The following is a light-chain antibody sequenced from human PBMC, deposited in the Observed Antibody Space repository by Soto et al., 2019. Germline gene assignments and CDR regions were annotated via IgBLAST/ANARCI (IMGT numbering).Light chain of an antibody. CDR2: DAF. V-gene: IGKV3-11*01. J-gene: IGKJ2*01. Sequence: EIVVTQFPATLSLSPGERATLSCRASQSVGSYLAWYQQKPGQAPRLLIYDAFNRASGIPARFSGSGSGTDFTLTISTLEPEDFAVYYCQQRFNWPYTFGQGTKLEI. CDR3: QQRFNWPYT. CDR1: QSVGSY.